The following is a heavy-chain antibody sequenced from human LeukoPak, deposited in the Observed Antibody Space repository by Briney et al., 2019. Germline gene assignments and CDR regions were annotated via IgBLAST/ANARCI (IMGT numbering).Heavy chain of an antibody. J-gene: IGHJ2*01. CDR3: ARVNGDYPFYWYFDL. CDR1: GFTFSSYW. CDR2: INSDGSST. V-gene: IGHV3-74*01. Sequence: GGSLRLSCAASGFTFSSYWMHWVRQAPGKGLVWVSRINSDGSSTSYADSVKGRFTISRDNAKNTLYLQMNSLRAEDTAVYYCARVNGDYPFYWYFDLWGRGTLVTVSS. D-gene: IGHD4-17*01.